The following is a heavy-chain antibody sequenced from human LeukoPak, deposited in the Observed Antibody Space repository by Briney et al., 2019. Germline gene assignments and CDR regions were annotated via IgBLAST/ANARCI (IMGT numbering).Heavy chain of an antibody. V-gene: IGHV1-2*06. D-gene: IGHD3-3*01. CDR3: AREYYDFWSGLLDWFDP. CDR1: GYTFTGYY. CDR2: INPNSGGT. Sequence: ASVKVSCKASGYTFTGYYMHWVRQAPGQGLEWMGRINPNSGGTNYAQKFQGRVTMTRDTSISTAYMELSRLRSDDTAVYYCAREYYDFWSGLLDWFDPWGQGTLVTVSS. J-gene: IGHJ5*02.